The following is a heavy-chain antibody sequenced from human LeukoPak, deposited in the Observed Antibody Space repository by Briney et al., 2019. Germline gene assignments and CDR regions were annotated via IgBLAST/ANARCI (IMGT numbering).Heavy chain of an antibody. CDR1: GFTFSSYA. CDR3: ARDSGDGFDI. V-gene: IGHV3-48*03. J-gene: IGHJ3*02. CDR2: ISNSGSTK. Sequence: GGSLRLSCVASGFTFSSYAMSWVRQAQGKGLEWVSYISNSGSTKYYADSVKGRFTISRDNAKKSLYVQMNSLRAEDTAVYYCARDSGDGFDIWGQGTMVTVSS. D-gene: IGHD3-10*01.